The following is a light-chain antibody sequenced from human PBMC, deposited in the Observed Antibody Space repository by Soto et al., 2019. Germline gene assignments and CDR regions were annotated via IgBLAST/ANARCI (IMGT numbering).Light chain of an antibody. J-gene: IGLJ3*02. V-gene: IGLV4-60*02. Sequence: QPVLTQSSSASASLGSSVKLTCTLGSGHSSYIIAWHQQQPGKAPRYLMKLERSGSYNKGSGVPDRFSGSSSGADRFLTISNLQFEDEADYYCETWDSYTWVFGGGTKLTVL. CDR2: LERSGSY. CDR3: ETWDSYTWV. CDR1: SGHSSYI.